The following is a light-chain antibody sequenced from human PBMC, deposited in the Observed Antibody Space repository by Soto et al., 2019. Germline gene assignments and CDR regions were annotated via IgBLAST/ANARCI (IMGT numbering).Light chain of an antibody. Sequence: QSVLTQPPSVSGAPGQKVTISCTGGSSNIGAGYDVHWYQQLPGTAPKLLIYGNSNRPSGVPDRFSGSKSGTSASLAITGLQAEDEADYYCQSYDSSLEGVFGGGTKLTVL. CDR1: SSNIGAGYD. CDR3: QSYDSSLEGV. V-gene: IGLV1-40*01. J-gene: IGLJ2*01. CDR2: GNS.